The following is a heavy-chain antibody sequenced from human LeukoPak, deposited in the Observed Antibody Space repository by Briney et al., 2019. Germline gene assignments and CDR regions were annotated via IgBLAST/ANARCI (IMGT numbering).Heavy chain of an antibody. V-gene: IGHV1-3*01. J-gene: IGHJ4*02. Sequence: ASVKVSCKASGYTFTSYAMHWVRQAPGQRLEWMGWINAGNGNTKYSQKFQGRVTITRDTSASTAYMELSSLRSEDTAVYYCARVFIDSVTNMKGLGELSFTFDYWGQGTLVTVSS. CDR1: GYTFTSYA. D-gene: IGHD3-16*02. CDR2: INAGNGNT. CDR3: ARVFIDSVTNMKGLGELSFTFDY.